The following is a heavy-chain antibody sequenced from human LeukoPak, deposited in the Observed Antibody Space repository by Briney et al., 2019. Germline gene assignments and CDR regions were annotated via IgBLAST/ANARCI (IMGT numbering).Heavy chain of an antibody. CDR3: AKETPNTGWFDP. V-gene: IGHV1-46*01. CDR1: GHTFTTYY. D-gene: IGHD1-14*01. J-gene: IGHJ5*02. Sequence: GASVKVSCKASGHTFTTYYVHLVRQAPGQGLEWMGVINPSGDGTNYPQRFQGRVTLTRDTSTSTVYMELTSLRSEDTAMYYCAKETPNTGWFDPWGQGTLVTVSP. CDR2: INPSGDGT.